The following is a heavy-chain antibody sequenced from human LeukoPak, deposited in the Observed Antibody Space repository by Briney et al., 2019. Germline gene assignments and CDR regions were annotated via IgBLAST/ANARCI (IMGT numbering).Heavy chain of an antibody. CDR1: GFTFDDYA. CDR2: ISWDGGST. J-gene: IGHJ6*03. CDR3: AKDRGSSGWYNDYYYYYMDV. V-gene: IGHV3-43D*03. D-gene: IGHD6-19*01. Sequence: GGSLRLSCAASGFTFDDYAMHWVRQAPGKGLEWVSLISWDGGSTYYADSVKGRFTISRDNSKNSLYLQMNSLRAEDTALYYCAKDRGSSGWYNDYYYYYMDVWGKGTAVTVSS.